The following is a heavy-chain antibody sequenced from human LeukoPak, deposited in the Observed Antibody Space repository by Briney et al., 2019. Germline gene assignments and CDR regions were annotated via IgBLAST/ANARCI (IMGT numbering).Heavy chain of an antibody. Sequence: PGGSLRLSCAASGFTFSSYAMSWVRQPPGNGLEWIGGIYHSGNTYNNPSLRSRGTKSVDTSKNQFSLNLSSVTAADTAVYYCARSRYSLSPLDYWGQGTMVTVSS. V-gene: IGHV4-38-2*01. CDR1: GFTFSSYA. CDR3: ARSRYSLSPLDY. CDR2: IYHSGNT. J-gene: IGHJ4*02. D-gene: IGHD2-15*01.